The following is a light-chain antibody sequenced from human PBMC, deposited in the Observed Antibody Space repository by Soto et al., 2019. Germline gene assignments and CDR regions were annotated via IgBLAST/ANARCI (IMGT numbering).Light chain of an antibody. CDR1: EDVSQW. CDR3: QQYDSYSYT. Sequence: IWMTQSPSTLSASVGDTVTITCRATEDVSQWLAWYQQKPGQAPKLLIYKASTLETGVPSRFSGRGSGTEFILTIRDLQPDHFATYYCQQYDSYSYTFGQGTKVDIK. V-gene: IGKV1-5*03. J-gene: IGKJ2*01. CDR2: KAS.